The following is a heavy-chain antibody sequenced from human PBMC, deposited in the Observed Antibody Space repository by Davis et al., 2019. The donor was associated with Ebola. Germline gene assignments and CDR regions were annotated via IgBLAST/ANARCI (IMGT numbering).Heavy chain of an antibody. J-gene: IGHJ4*02. D-gene: IGHD4-17*01. CDR1: GFTFSNYG. Sequence: GESLKISCAASGFTFSNYGLHWVRQAPGKGVEWVGVIWYDGSKKYDAESVKGRFTISRDNSNNTLYLQMSSLRVEDTAVYYCARGALGVTTRHFDYWGQGTLVTVSS. CDR3: ARGALGVTTRHFDY. V-gene: IGHV3-33*01. CDR2: IWYDGSKK.